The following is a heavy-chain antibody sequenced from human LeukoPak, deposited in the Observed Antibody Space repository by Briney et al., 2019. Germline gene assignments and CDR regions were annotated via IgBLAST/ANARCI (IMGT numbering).Heavy chain of an antibody. D-gene: IGHD3-10*01. V-gene: IGHV3-13*04. CDR3: AREASGRAYSGIDY. J-gene: IGHJ4*02. CDR1: GFTFSNHD. CDR2: IDTVGGT. Sequence: GGSLRLSCAASGFTFSNHDMHWVRQGPGKGPEWVSAIDTVGGTYYPGSVKGRFTISREDVKNSLYLQMNSLRAGDTAIYYCAREASGRAYSGIDYWGQGTLVTVSS.